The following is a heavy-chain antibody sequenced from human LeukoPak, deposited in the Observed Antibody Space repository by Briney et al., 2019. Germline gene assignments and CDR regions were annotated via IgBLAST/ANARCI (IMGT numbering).Heavy chain of an antibody. D-gene: IGHD3-22*01. CDR3: ARGVSGYTVSFDY. V-gene: IGHV4-59*08. CDR1: GGSITSYY. CDR2: IYSSGST. J-gene: IGHJ4*02. Sequence: PSETLSLTCTVSGGSITSYYWIWIRQPPGKGLEWIGYIYSSGSTKYNPSLKSRVTISVDTSKNQFSLKLSSVTAADTAVYYCARGVSGYTVSFDYWGQGTLVIVSS.